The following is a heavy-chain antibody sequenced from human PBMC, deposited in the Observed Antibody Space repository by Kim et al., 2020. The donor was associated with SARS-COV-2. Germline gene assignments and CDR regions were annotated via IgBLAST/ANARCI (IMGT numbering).Heavy chain of an antibody. D-gene: IGHD6-13*01. Sequence: GGSLRLSCEASGFTFSDYFMSWIRQAPGKGLKWVSYISSSSTYTNYADSVKGRFTISRDNAKNSLYLQMNSLRAEDTAVYYCARDTTTAAADNYYYYGMDVCGQGATVTVSS. J-gene: IGHJ6*02. V-gene: IGHV3-11*06. CDR2: ISSSSTYT. CDR1: GFTFSDYF. CDR3: ARDTTTAAADNYYYYGMDV.